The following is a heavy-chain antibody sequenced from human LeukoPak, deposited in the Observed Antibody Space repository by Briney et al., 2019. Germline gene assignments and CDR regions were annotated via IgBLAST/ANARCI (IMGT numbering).Heavy chain of an antibody. CDR1: GYTLTELS. J-gene: IGHJ3*02. CDR2: FDPEDGET. Sequence: ASVKVSCKVSGYTLTELSMHWVRQAPGKGLEWMGGFDPEDGETIYAQKFQGRVTMTEDTSTDTAYMELSSLRSEDTAVYYCATEGLITGTGVDAFDIWGQGTMVTVSS. CDR3: ATEGLITGTGVDAFDI. D-gene: IGHD1-20*01. V-gene: IGHV1-24*01.